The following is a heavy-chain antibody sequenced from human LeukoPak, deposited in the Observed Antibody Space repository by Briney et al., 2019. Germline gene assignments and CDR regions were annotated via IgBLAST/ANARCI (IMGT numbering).Heavy chain of an antibody. D-gene: IGHD6-6*01. CDR2: IKLDGSEN. CDR1: GFTFSRYW. J-gene: IGHJ4*02. CDR3: ATFGVYSSPFHLDY. Sequence: GGSLRLSCAASGFTFSRYWMTWVRQAPGKGLEWVASIKLDGSENYYVDSVKGRFTISRDNAKNSLFLQMNSLRAEDTAMHYCATFGVYSSPFHLDYWGRGTLVTVSS. V-gene: IGHV3-7*01.